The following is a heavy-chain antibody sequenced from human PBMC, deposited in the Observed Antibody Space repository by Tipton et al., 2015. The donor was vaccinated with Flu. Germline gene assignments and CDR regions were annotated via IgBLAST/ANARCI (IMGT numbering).Heavy chain of an antibody. CDR3: AREGRNSGGLDY. Sequence: TLSLTCTVPGGSISSSSYHWGWIRQPPGMGLEWIGSVHYSGSTYQNPSLESRVTISVDTSKNQFSLKLSSVTAADTAVYFCAREGRNSGGLDYWGQGTLVTISS. CDR2: VHYSGST. CDR1: GGSISSSSYH. D-gene: IGHD1-26*01. V-gene: IGHV4-39*07. J-gene: IGHJ4*02.